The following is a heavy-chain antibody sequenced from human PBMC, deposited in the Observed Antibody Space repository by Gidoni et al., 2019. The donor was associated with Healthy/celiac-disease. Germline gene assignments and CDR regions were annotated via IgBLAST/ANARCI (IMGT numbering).Heavy chain of an antibody. J-gene: IGHJ4*02. CDR1: GYSFTSYW. CDR2: IYPGDSDT. D-gene: IGHD3-3*01. Sequence: EVQLVQSGAEVKKPGESLKISCKCSGYSFTSYWIGWVRQMPGKGLEWMGIIYPGDSDTRYSPSFQGQVTISADKSISTAYLQWSSLKASDTAMYYCASGSYYDFWSGYYSSPSDYWGQGTLVTVSS. V-gene: IGHV5-51*01. CDR3: ASGSYYDFWSGYYSSPSDY.